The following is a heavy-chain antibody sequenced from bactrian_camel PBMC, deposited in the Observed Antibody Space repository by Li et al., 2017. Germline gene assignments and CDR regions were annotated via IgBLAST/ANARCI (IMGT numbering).Heavy chain of an antibody. CDR1: LYIYSSYC. D-gene: IGHD1*01. V-gene: IGHV3S1*01. CDR2: HYTGTATT. CDR3: AADLNRCFGAGARPKY. J-gene: IGHJ4*01. Sequence: HVQLVESGGGSVQAGGSLRLSCEISLYIYSSYCMGWFRQAPGKEREAVAAHYTGTATTYVADSVKGRFAISEDNAKNVLYLEMNTLKPEDTAMYYCAADLNRCFGAGARPKYWGQGTQVTVS.